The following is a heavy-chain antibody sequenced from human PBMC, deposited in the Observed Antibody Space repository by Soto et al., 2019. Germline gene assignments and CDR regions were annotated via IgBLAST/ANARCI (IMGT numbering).Heavy chain of an antibody. CDR1: GFTFSSYA. V-gene: IGHV3-23*01. CDR2: IDGSGGDT. CDR3: AKEIVAAAYVETSPVDF. J-gene: IGHJ4*02. D-gene: IGHD2-15*01. Sequence: EVRLLESGGGLVQPGGSLRLSCAASGFTFSSYAMGWVRQAPGKGLEWVSGIDGSGGDTSFADSVKGRFTISRDNSENTVYLDMNSLRAEDTARDFCAKEIVAAAYVETSPVDFWGQGTLVTVSS.